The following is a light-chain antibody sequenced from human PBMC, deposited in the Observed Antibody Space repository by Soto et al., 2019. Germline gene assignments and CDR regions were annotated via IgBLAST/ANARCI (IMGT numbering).Light chain of an antibody. CDR2: DAS. V-gene: IGKV1-5*01. J-gene: IGKJ2*01. Sequence: DIRMTQSPSTLSASVGDRVTITCRTSQSISYRLAWYQQKPGEVPKLLIYDASSLTSGVPSRFSGSGSGTEVTLTISSLQPDDFATDYCQHYDRCPYTFGHGTKLDIK. CDR1: QSISYR. CDR3: QHYDRCPYT.